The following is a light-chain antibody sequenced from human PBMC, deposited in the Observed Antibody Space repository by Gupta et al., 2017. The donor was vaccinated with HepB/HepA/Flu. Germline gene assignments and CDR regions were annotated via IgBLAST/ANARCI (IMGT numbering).Light chain of an antibody. Sequence: DIVITQSPLPLPVTPGGPDSISCRSSRSLLQSSGYNYLDWYLQKPGQSPQLLIYLGSQRASGVPDRFSGSGSGTDFTLKISRVEAEDVGVYYCMQALQTPVTFGPGTKVDVK. CDR1: RSLLQSSGYNY. J-gene: IGKJ3*01. CDR2: LGS. V-gene: IGKV2-28*01. CDR3: MQALQTPVT.